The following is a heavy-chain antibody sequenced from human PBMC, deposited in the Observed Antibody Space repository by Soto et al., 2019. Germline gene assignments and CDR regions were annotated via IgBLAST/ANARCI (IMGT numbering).Heavy chain of an antibody. CDR2: ITSSSDAI. V-gene: IGHV3-48*03. Sequence: GGSLRLSCAVSGFPFRSYEMNWVRQAPGKGPEWVSYITSSSDAIYYAASAKGRFTVSRDNAKNSLHLQMNSLRAEDTAVYYCARDSGYGSGSSVNHYLDCWGRGTLVTASS. J-gene: IGHJ4*01. CDR1: GFPFRSYE. CDR3: ARDSGYGSGSSVNHYLDC. D-gene: IGHD3-10*01.